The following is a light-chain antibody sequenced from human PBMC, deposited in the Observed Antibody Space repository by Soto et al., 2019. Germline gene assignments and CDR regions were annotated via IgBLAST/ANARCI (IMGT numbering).Light chain of an antibody. V-gene: IGLV2-14*01. CDR2: DVS. CDR1: ASDVGGYNS. J-gene: IGLJ2*01. Sequence: QSALTQPASVSGSPGQSITISCTGTASDVGGYNSVSWYQQLPGKAPKLMIYDVSNRPSGVSSRFSGGTSGGTAALTISGLQAEEEAGYYCSSYSGSTPRGVVFGGGTKLTVL. CDR3: SSYSGSTPRGVV.